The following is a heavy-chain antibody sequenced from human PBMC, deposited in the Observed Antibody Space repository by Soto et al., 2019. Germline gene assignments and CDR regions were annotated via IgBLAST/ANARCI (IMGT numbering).Heavy chain of an antibody. CDR1: GGSISVSY. CDR2: VYYTGST. V-gene: IGHV4-59*01. CDR3: ARSVAVPGAHIDY. J-gene: IGHJ4*02. Sequence: PSETLSLTCSVSGGSISVSYWSWIRHSPGKGLEWLGYVYYTGSTNYSPSPRSRVSISVDTSKNEFSLRLSSVTAADTAVYFCARSVAVPGAHIDYWGQGTQVTVSS. D-gene: IGHD6-19*01.